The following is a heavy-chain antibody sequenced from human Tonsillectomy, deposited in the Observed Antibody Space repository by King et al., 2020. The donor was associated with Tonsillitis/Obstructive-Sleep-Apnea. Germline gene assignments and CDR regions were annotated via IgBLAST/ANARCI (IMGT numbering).Heavy chain of an antibody. V-gene: IGHV3-30*04. D-gene: IGHD6-19*01. Sequence: VQLVESGGGVVQPGRSLRLSCAASGFTFSSYAMHCVRQAPGKGLEWVAVISYDGSNKFYADSVKGRFTISRDNSKNTLYLQMNSLRPEDTAVYYCARDLSSGWPPEYYFDYWGQGTLVTVSS. CDR2: ISYDGSNK. CDR1: GFTFSSYA. J-gene: IGHJ4*02. CDR3: ARDLSSGWPPEYYFDY.